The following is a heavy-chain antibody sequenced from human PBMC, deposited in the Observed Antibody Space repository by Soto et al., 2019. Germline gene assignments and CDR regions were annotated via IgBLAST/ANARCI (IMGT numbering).Heavy chain of an antibody. CDR1: GFTFSSYG. CDR2: ISYDGSNK. V-gene: IGHV3-30*18. J-gene: IGHJ3*02. D-gene: IGHD3-22*01. CDR3: AKDLRRAYDSSGTNAFDI. Sequence: QVQLVESGGGVVQPGRSLRLSCAASGFTFSSYGMHWVRQAPGKGLEWVAVISYDGSNKYYADSVKGRFTISRDNSKNTLYLQMNSLRAEDTAVYYCAKDLRRAYDSSGTNAFDILGQGTMVTVSS.